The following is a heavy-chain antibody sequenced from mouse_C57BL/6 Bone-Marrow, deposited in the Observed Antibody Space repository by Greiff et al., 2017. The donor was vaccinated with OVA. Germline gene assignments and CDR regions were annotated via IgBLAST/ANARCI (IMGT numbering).Heavy chain of an antibody. Sequence: QVQLQQPGAELVMPGASVKLSCKASGYTFTSYWMHWVKQRPGQGLEWIGEIDPSDSYTNYNQKFKGKSTLTVDKSSSTAYMQLRSLTSEDSAVYYCAREGINWDIFAYWGQGTLVTVSA. CDR3: AREGINWDIFAY. CDR1: GYTFTSYW. CDR2: IDPSDSYT. V-gene: IGHV1-69*01. J-gene: IGHJ3*01. D-gene: IGHD4-1*01.